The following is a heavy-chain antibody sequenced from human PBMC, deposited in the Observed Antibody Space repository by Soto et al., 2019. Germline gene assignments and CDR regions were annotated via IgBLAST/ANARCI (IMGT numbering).Heavy chain of an antibody. CDR3: ATRSPAFDY. V-gene: IGHV1-18*01. J-gene: IGHJ4*02. CDR2: ISTYKGNT. Sequence: QVQLVQCGPEVKKPGASVKVSCKTSGYTFTSYGISWVRQAPGQGLEWMGWISTYKGNTNYAQKFQGRVIMTTDTSTSTAYMELRSLRSDDTAVYYCATRSPAFDYWGQGTLVTVSS. CDR1: GYTFTSYG.